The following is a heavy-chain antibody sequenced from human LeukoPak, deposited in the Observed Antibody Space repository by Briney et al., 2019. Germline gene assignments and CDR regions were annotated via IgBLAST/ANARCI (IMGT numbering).Heavy chain of an antibody. CDR2: IYYSGST. D-gene: IGHD6-13*01. J-gene: IGHJ5*02. V-gene: IGHV4-59*01. CDR3: ARERVGSSSWKKLNWFDP. Sequence: SETLSLTCTVSGGSISSYYWSWIRQPPGKGLEWIGYIYYSGSTNYNPSLKSRVTISVDTSKNQFSLKLSSVTAADTAVYYCARERVGSSSWKKLNWFDPWGQGTLVTVSS. CDR1: GGSISSYY.